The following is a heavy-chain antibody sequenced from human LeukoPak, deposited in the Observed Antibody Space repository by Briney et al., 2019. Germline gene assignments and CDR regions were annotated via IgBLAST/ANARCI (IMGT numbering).Heavy chain of an antibody. V-gene: IGHV3-48*03. CDR2: ISSSGSTI. D-gene: IGHD4-17*01. CDR3: ARVSGGDYGDYGEEYYFDY. Sequence: PGGSLRLSCAASGFTFSSYEMNWVRPAPRRGLEWVSYISSSGSTIYYTDSVKGRFTISRDNAKNSLYLQMNSLRAEDTAVYYCARVSGGDYGDYGEEYYFDYWGQGTLVTVSS. J-gene: IGHJ4*02. CDR1: GFTFSSYE.